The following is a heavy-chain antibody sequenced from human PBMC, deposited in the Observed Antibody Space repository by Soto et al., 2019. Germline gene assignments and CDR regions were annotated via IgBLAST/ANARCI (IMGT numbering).Heavy chain of an antibody. Sequence: GGSLRLSCAASGFTFSSYAMHWVRQAPGKGLEWVAVISYDGSNKYYADSVKGRFTISRDNSKNTLYLQMNSLRAEDTAVYYCARDSGYCSGGSCHAFNWFDPWGQGTLVTVSS. CDR1: GFTFSSYA. V-gene: IGHV3-30-3*01. J-gene: IGHJ5*02. CDR2: ISYDGSNK. CDR3: ARDSGYCSGGSCHAFNWFDP. D-gene: IGHD2-15*01.